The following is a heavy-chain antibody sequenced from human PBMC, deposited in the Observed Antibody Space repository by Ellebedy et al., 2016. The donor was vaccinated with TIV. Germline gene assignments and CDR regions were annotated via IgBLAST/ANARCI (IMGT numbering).Heavy chain of an antibody. CDR1: GLTFSTYA. Sequence: GESLKISXAASGLTFSTYAMSWVRQAPGKGLEWVSVMSGRGDITYYADSVKGRFTIFRDNSKNTLYLQMNSLRAEDTAVYYCAKDGVWFGESPGVDFDYWGQGTLVTVSS. D-gene: IGHD3-10*01. V-gene: IGHV3-23*01. CDR3: AKDGVWFGESPGVDFDY. CDR2: MSGRGDIT. J-gene: IGHJ4*02.